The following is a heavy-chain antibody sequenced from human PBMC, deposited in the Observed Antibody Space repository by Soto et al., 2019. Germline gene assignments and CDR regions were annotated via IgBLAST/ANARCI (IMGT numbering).Heavy chain of an antibody. CDR1: GFTFSSYA. CDR2: ISGSGGNT. Sequence: GGSLRLSCAASGFTFSSYAMSWVRQAPGKGLELVSTISGSGGNTYYADSVKGRFTISRDNSKNTLNLQMNSLRGEDTAVYYCAKDRGTGDYGVNAVDIWGQGTMVTVSS. D-gene: IGHD7-27*01. CDR3: AKDRGTGDYGVNAVDI. V-gene: IGHV3-23*01. J-gene: IGHJ3*02.